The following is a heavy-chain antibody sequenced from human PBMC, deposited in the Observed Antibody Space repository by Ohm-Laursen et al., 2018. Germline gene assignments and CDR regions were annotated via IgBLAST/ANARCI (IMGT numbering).Heavy chain of an antibody. J-gene: IGHJ5*02. V-gene: IGHV4-59*01. CDR1: GGSISSYY. D-gene: IGHD3-10*01. CDR3: AKEGSGSYNH. Sequence: SDTLSLTCSVSGGSISSYYWSWTRQSPGKGLEWIGYIYKSGSTNYNPSLKSRVTISKDTSKNQFSLKLTSVTAADTAVYYCAKEGSGSYNHWGQGTLVTVSS. CDR2: IYKSGST.